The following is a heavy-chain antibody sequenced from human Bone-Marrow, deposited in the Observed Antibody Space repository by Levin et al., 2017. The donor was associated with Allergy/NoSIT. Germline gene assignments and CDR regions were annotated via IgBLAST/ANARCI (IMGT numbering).Heavy chain of an antibody. D-gene: IGHD2-2*01. CDR2: RAGNGAT. Sequence: PGGSLRLSCVGSGFSFSGASVKWVRQAPGKGLEWLALRAGNGATAYTAPVLGRFTISRDDSKNTFYLQMDSLKTEDTAVYFCSADVPDSMPYSFDYWGPGTVVTVSS. J-gene: IGHJ4*02. CDR3: SADVPDSMPYSFDY. CDR1: GFSFSGAS. V-gene: IGHV3-15*01.